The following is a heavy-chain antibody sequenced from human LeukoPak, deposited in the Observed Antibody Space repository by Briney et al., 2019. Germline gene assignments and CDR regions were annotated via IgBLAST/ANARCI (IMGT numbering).Heavy chain of an antibody. J-gene: IGHJ3*02. CDR3: AKDPVVGAAI. CDR1: GFTFSSYA. Sequence: GGSLRLSCAASGFTFSSYAMHWVRQAPGKGLEWVAVISYDGGNKYYADSVKGRFTISRDNSKNTLYLQMNSLRAEDTAVYYCAKDPVVGAAIWGQGTMVTVSS. V-gene: IGHV3-30*04. D-gene: IGHD1-26*01. CDR2: ISYDGGNK.